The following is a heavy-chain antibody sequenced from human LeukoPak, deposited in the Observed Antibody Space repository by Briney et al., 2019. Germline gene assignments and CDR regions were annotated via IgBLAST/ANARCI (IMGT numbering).Heavy chain of an antibody. D-gene: IGHD3-10*01. V-gene: IGHV3-23*01. CDR3: ADPPNSGY. CDR2: ISGSGGST. CDR1: GFTFSSYA. J-gene: IGHJ4*02. Sequence: GGSLRLSCAASGFTFSSYAMSWVRQAPGKGLEWVSAISGSGGSTYYADSVKGRFTISGDNSKNTVCLQMNSLSVEDTAVYYCADPPNSGYWGQGTLVTVSS.